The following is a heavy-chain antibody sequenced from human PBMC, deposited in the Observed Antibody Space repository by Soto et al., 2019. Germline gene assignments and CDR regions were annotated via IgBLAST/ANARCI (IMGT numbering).Heavy chain of an antibody. J-gene: IGHJ6*03. CDR1: GGSISSYY. CDR3: AREVGYDILTGYEGYYYYYYMDV. V-gene: IGHV4-59*12. Sequence: PSETLSLTCTVSGGSISSYYWSWIRQPPGKGLEWIGYIYYSGSTYYNPSLKSRVTISVDTSKNQFSLKLSSVTAADTAVYYCAREVGYDILTGYEGYYYYYYMDVWGKGTTVTVSS. D-gene: IGHD3-9*01. CDR2: IYYSGST.